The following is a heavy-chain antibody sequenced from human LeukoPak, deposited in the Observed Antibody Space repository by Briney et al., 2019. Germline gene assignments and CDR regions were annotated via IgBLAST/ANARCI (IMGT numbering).Heavy chain of an antibody. CDR1: GGSISRSSYY. V-gene: IGHV4-39*01. CDR3: AGTVGATFHFDY. D-gene: IGHD1-26*01. J-gene: IGHJ4*02. Sequence: SETLSLTCTVSGGSISRSSYYWGWSRQTRGKGREWMVSFFYSANTYYNPSLNSRLTISVETSKNQFSLRLSSVTAADTAVYYCAGTVGATFHFDYWGQGTLVTVSS. CDR2: FFYSANT.